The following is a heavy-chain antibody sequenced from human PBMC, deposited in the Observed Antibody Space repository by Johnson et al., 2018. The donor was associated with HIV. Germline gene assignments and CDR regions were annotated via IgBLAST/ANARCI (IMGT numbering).Heavy chain of an antibody. J-gene: IGHJ3*02. Sequence: VQLVESGGGLIQPVGSLRLSCAVSGFTFRSYWMTWVRQAPGKGLEWVTNIKQDGSEKYYVDSVKGRFTISRDNSKNTLYLQMNSLRAEDTAVYYCAKAEMTTVSRGAFDIWGQGTMVTVSS. CDR2: IKQDGSEK. CDR3: AKAEMTTVSRGAFDI. D-gene: IGHD4-17*01. V-gene: IGHV3-7*01. CDR1: GFTFRSYW.